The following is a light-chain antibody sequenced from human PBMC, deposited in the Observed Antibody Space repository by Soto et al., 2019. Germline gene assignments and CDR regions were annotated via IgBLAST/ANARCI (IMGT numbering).Light chain of an antibody. V-gene: IGKV1-39*01. J-gene: IGKJ2*01. CDR1: QSISSY. CDR2: AAS. Sequence: DLQMTQSPSSLSASVGDRVTITCRASQSISSYLNWYQQKPVKAPKLLIYAASSLQSGVPSRFSGSGSGTDFTLTISSLQPEDFATYYCQQSCSTHPTFGQGTKLEIK. CDR3: QQSCSTHPT.